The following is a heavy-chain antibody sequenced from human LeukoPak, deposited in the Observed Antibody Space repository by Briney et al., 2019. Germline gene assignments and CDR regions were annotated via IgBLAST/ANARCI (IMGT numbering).Heavy chain of an antibody. CDR1: GFTFSSYA. V-gene: IGHV3-30-3*01. Sequence: GGSLRLSCAASGFTFSSYAMHWVRQAPGKGLEWVAVISYDGSNKYYADSVKGRFTISRDNSKNTLYLQMNSLRAEDTAVYYCARDGQGFYPMDVWGKGTTVTVSS. CDR2: ISYDGSNK. CDR3: ARDGQGFYPMDV. J-gene: IGHJ6*03.